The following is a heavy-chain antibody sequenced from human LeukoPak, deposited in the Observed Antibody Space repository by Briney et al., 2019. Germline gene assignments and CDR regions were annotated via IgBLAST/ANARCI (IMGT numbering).Heavy chain of an antibody. Sequence: GGSLRLSCAASGFTFSSYAMSWLRQAPGKGLEWVSAISGGGGSTFYADSVKGRSTISRDNSKTTLYLQMNSLRAEDTAVYYCAKNSRSGSYYSDFDYWGQGTLVTVSS. J-gene: IGHJ4*02. D-gene: IGHD3-10*01. CDR1: GFTFSSYA. V-gene: IGHV3-23*01. CDR2: ISGGGGST. CDR3: AKNSRSGSYYSDFDY.